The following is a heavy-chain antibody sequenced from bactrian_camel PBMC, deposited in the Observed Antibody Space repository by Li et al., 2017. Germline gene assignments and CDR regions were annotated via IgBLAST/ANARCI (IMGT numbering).Heavy chain of an antibody. V-gene: IGHV3-2*01. J-gene: IGHJ4*01. D-gene: IGHD2*01. Sequence: HVQLVESGGGLVQPGGSLRLSCAASGFTFSTYSMSWVRQAPGKGLEWVSSIYHDGSNTYYADSVRGRFTISRDNAKDTVYLQMNSLESEDSALYYCATGPYHGSFIFIGRGTQVTVS. CDR2: IYHDGSNT. CDR1: GFTFSTYS.